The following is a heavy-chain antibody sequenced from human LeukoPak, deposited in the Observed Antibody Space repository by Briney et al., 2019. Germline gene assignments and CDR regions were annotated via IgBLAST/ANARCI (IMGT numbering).Heavy chain of an antibody. V-gene: IGHV1-69*13. D-gene: IGHD6-19*01. Sequence: SVKVFFKAAGGTFSISAISSIRQAPGQGLEWMGGIIPIFGTANYAQKFQGRVTITADESTSTAYMELSSLCCGNTAVYYCARAVAVTGNSAFDYWGQGTLVTVSS. J-gene: IGHJ4*02. CDR3: ARAVAVTGNSAFDY. CDR1: GGTFSISA. CDR2: IIPIFGTA.